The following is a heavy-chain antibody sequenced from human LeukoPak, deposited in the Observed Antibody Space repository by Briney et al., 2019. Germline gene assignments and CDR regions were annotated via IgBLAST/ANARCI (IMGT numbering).Heavy chain of an antibody. CDR2: INTNTGNP. V-gene: IGHV7-4-1*02. CDR3: ARDSVLLWFGELLAPHWFDP. D-gene: IGHD3-10*01. CDR1: GYTFTSYA. J-gene: IGHJ5*02. Sequence: ASVKVSCKAAGYTFTSYAMNLVRQAPGQGIEWMGWINTNTGNPTYAQGFTGRFVFSLDTSVSTAYLQISSLKAEDTAVYYCARDSVLLWFGELLAPHWFDPWGHATLVTVSS.